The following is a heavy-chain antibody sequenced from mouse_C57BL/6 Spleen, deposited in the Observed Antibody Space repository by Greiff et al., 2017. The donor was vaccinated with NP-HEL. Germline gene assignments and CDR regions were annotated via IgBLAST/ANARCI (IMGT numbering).Heavy chain of an antibody. V-gene: IGHV1-26*01. CDR2: INPNNGGT. J-gene: IGHJ3*01. Sequence: EVQLQQSGPELVKPGASVKISCKASGYTFTDYYMNWVKQSHGKSLEWIGDINPNNGGTSYNQKFKGKATLTVDKSSSTAYMELRILTSEDSAVYYCARSDDYAWFAYWGQGTLVTVSA. CDR1: GYTFTDYY. CDR3: ARSDDYAWFAY. D-gene: IGHD2-4*01.